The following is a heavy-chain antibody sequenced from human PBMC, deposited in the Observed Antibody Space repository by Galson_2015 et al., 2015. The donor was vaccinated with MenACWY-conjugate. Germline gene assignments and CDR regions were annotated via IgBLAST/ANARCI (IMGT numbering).Heavy chain of an antibody. V-gene: IGHV3-30*18. J-gene: IGHJ4*02. CDR1: GFTFSSYG. CDR3: AKDSSSSGDYGNFDY. Sequence: SLRLSCAASGFTFSSYGMHWVRQAPGKGLEWVAVISYDGSNKYYADSVKGRFTISRDNSKNTLYLQMNSLRAEDTAVYYCAKDSSSSGDYGNFDYWGQGTLVTVSS. CDR2: ISYDGSNK. D-gene: IGHD4-17*01.